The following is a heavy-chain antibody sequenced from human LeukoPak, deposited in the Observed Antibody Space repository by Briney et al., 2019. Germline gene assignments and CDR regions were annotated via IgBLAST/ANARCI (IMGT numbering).Heavy chain of an antibody. CDR2: IYYSGST. Sequence: SETLSLTCTVSGGSISSGDYYWSWIRQPPGKGLEWIGYIYYSGSTYYNPSLKSRVTISVDTSKNQFSLKLSSVTAADTAVYYCASSRPTTGDAFDIWGQGTMVTVSS. CDR1: GGSISSGDYY. V-gene: IGHV4-30-4*01. D-gene: IGHD1-26*01. CDR3: ASSRPTTGDAFDI. J-gene: IGHJ3*02.